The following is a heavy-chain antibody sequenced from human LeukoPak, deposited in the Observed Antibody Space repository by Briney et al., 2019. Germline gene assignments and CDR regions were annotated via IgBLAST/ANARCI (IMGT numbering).Heavy chain of an antibody. V-gene: IGHV4-59*12. J-gene: IGHJ3*02. CDR3: ARDGRDGYNQGAFDI. CDR2: IHYSGST. Sequence: GSLRLSCAASGFTLSSNYMSWLRPPPGKGLESIGPIHYSGSTYYNPSLKSRVTISLDTSKNQFSLKLSSVTAADTAVYYCARDGRDGYNQGAFDIWGQGTMVTVSS. D-gene: IGHD5-24*01. CDR1: GFTLSSNY.